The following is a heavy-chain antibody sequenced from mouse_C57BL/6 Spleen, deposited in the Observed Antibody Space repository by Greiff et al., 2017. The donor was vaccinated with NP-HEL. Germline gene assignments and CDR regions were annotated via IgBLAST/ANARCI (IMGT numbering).Heavy chain of an antibody. D-gene: IGHD1-1*01. Sequence: VQLQQPGAELVKPGASVKMSCKASGYTFTSYWITWVKQRPGQGLEWIGDIYPGSGSTNYNEKFKSKATLTVDTSSSTAYMQLSSLTSEDSAVYYCARDYGSSHPYFDCWGQGTTLTVSS. J-gene: IGHJ2*01. CDR2: IYPGSGST. CDR3: ARDYGSSHPYFDC. CDR1: GYTFTSYW. V-gene: IGHV1-55*01.